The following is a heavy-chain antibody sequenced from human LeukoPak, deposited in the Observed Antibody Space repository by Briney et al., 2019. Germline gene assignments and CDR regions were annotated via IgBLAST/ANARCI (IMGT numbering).Heavy chain of an antibody. CDR1: GFTFDDYA. CDR3: AKDFYGGNSGYFDY. CDR2: ISWNSGSI. V-gene: IGHV3-9*03. Sequence: PGRSLRLSCAASGFTFDDYATHWVRQAPGKGLEWVSGISWNSGSIGYADSVKGRFTISRDNAKNSLYLQMNSLRAEDMALYYCAKDFYGGNSGYFDYWGQGTLVTVSS. J-gene: IGHJ4*02. D-gene: IGHD4-23*01.